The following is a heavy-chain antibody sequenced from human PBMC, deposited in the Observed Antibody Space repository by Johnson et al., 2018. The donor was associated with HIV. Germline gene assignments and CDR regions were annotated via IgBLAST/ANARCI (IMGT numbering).Heavy chain of an antibody. V-gene: IGHV3-30-3*01. J-gene: IGHJ3*02. CDR2: ISYDGSNK. Sequence: QVQLVESGGGVVQPGRSLRLSCAASGFTFSNYAMHWVRQTPGKGLEWVAVISYDGSNKYYPDSVKGRFTISRDNSKNTLYLQMNSLRAEDTAVYYCARGRPATWGSHDAFDIWGQGTMVTVSS. CDR3: ARGRPATWGSHDAFDI. D-gene: IGHD5-12*01. CDR1: GFTFSNYA.